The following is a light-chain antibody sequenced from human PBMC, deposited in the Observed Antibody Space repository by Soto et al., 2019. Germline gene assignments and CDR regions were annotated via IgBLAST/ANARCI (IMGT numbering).Light chain of an antibody. CDR3: QQYNNWPPT. Sequence: EKVMTQSPASLSLSPGARATLSCRASQSVSNNYLAWYQQKPGQAPRLLIYGASTRATGIPARFSGSGSGTEFTLTISSLQSEDFAVYYCQQYNNWPPTFGQGTRLEIK. CDR2: GAS. CDR1: QSVSNN. V-gene: IGKV3-15*01. J-gene: IGKJ5*01.